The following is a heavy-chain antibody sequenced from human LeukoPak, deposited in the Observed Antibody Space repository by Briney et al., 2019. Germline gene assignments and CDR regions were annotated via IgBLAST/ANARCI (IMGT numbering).Heavy chain of an antibody. CDR1: GVSISISGSS. V-gene: IGHV4-39*07. Sequence: SETLSLTCTVSGVSISISGSSWVWIRQPPGKGLEWIGSVYYGGNTYYNPSLKSRVTISVDTLKNQFSLKLNSVTAADTALYCCAREYNGSPGRYDSWGQGTLVTVSS. D-gene: IGHD1-26*01. CDR3: AREYNGSPGRYDS. CDR2: VYYGGNT. J-gene: IGHJ4*02.